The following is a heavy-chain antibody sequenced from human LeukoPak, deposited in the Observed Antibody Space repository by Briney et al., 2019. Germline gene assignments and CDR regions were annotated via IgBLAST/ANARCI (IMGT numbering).Heavy chain of an antibody. CDR2: FDPEDGET. D-gene: IGHD1-26*01. CDR3: ATDRTDSGSYSERNDAFDI. CDR1: GYTLTELS. V-gene: IGHV1-24*01. Sequence: GASVKVSCKVSGYTLTELSMHWVRQAPGKGLEWMGGFDPEDGETIYAQKFQGRVTMTEDTSTDTAYMELSSLRSEDTAVSYCATDRTDSGSYSERNDAFDIWGQGTMVTVSS. J-gene: IGHJ3*02.